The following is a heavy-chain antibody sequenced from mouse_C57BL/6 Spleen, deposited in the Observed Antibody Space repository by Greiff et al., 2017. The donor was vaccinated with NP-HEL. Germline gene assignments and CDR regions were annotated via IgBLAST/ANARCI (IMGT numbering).Heavy chain of an antibody. CDR3: TRPTMITPYAMDY. V-gene: IGHV1-15*01. Sequence: QVQLQQSGAELVRPGASVTLSCKASGYTFTDYEMHWVKQTPVHGLEWIGAIDPETGGTASNQKFKGKAILTADKSSSTAYMELRSLTYEDSAVYYCTRPTMITPYAMDYWGQGTSVTVSS. J-gene: IGHJ4*01. CDR2: IDPETGGT. CDR1: GYTFTDYE. D-gene: IGHD2-4*01.